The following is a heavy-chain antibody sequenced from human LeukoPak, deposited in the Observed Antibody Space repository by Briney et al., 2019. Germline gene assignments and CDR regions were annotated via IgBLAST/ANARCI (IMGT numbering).Heavy chain of an antibody. Sequence: SETLSLTCAVYGGSFSGYYWSWIRQPPGKGLEWIGEINHSGSTNYNPSLESRVTISVDTSKNQFSLKLSSVTAADTAVYYCAGRRDGYNEEIDYWGQGTLVTVSS. D-gene: IGHD5-24*01. CDR2: INHSGST. J-gene: IGHJ4*02. CDR3: AGRRDGYNEEIDY. CDR1: GGSFSGYY. V-gene: IGHV4-34*01.